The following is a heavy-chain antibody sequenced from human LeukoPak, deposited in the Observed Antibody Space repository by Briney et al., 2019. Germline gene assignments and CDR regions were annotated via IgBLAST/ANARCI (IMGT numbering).Heavy chain of an antibody. CDR3: AKGPLFDY. Sequence: PGGSLRLSCAASGFTFSSYGMHWVRQAPGKGLEWVAVISYDGSNKCYADSVKGRFTISRDNSKNTLYLQMNSLRAEDTAVYYCAKGPLFDYWGQGTLVTVSS. V-gene: IGHV3-30*18. CDR1: GFTFSSYG. J-gene: IGHJ4*02. CDR2: ISYDGSNK.